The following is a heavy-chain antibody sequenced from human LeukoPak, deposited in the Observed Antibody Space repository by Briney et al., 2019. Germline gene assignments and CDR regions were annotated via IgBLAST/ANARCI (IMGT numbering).Heavy chain of an antibody. D-gene: IGHD6-6*01. V-gene: IGHV4-39*07. J-gene: IGHJ6*03. CDR3: ASGYSSSSGGPFYYYYYMDV. Sequence: SETLSLTCTVSGGSISSSSYYWGWIRQPPGKGLEWIGSIYYSGSTYYNPSLKSRVTISVDTSKNQFSLKLSSVTAADTAVYYCASGYSSSSGGPFYYYYYMDVWGKGTTVTVSS. CDR2: IYYSGST. CDR1: GGSISSSSYY.